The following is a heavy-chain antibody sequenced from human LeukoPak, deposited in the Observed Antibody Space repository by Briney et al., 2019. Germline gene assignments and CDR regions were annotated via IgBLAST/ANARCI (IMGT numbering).Heavy chain of an antibody. V-gene: IGHV4-34*01. J-gene: IGHJ6*03. CDR1: GGSFSGYY. CDR2: INHSGST. CDR3: AKAKSYSYYYMDV. Sequence: NPSETLSLTCAVYGGSFSGYYWSWIRQPPGKGLEWIGEINHSGSTNYNPSLKSRVTISVDTSKNQFSLKLSSVTAADTAVYYCAKAKSYSYYYMDVWGKGTTVPV.